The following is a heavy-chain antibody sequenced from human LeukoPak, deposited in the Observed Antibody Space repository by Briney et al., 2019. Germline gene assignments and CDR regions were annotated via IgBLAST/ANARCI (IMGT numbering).Heavy chain of an antibody. CDR2: ISGSGGST. V-gene: IGHV3-23*01. Sequence: GGSLRLSCAASGFTFSSYAMSWVRQAPGKGLEWVSAISGSGGSTYYADSAKGRFTISRDNSKNTLYLQMNSLRAEDTAVYYCAKDRRYFDWLSPFDYWGQGTLVTVSS. CDR1: GFTFSSYA. D-gene: IGHD3-9*01. CDR3: AKDRRYFDWLSPFDY. J-gene: IGHJ4*02.